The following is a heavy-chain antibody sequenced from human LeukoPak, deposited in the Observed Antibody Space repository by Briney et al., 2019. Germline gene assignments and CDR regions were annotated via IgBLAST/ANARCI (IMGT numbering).Heavy chain of an antibody. D-gene: IGHD5-24*01. Sequence: QTGGSLRLSCAASRFTFSSSAMSWVRQAPGKGLEWVSTISGSGGSTYSTDSVKGRFTISRDNSKSTLYLQMNSLRVEDTAIYYCAKGGPQFFDYWGQGTLVTVSS. CDR1: RFTFSSSA. CDR2: ISGSGGST. CDR3: AKGGPQFFDY. J-gene: IGHJ4*02. V-gene: IGHV3-23*01.